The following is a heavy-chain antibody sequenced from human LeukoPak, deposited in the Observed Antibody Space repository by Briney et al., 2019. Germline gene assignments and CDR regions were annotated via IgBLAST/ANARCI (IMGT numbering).Heavy chain of an antibody. CDR3: ARTSQYYYDSSGYYFFDY. D-gene: IGHD3-22*01. CDR1: GGSISSGSYY. Sequence: SQTLSLTCTVSGGSISSGSYYWSWIRQPAGKGLEWIGRIYTSGSTNYNPSLKSRVTMSVDTSKNQFSLKLSSVTAADTAVYYCARTSQYYYDSSGYYFFDYWGQGTLVTVSS. CDR2: IYTSGST. J-gene: IGHJ4*02. V-gene: IGHV4-61*02.